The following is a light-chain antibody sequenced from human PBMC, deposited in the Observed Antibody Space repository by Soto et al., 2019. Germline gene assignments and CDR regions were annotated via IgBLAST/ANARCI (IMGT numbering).Light chain of an antibody. J-gene: IGKJ5*01. Sequence: DIQVTQSPPTLSASVGDRVTITCRASQSISSYLNWYQEKPGKAHKLLIYAASSLQSGVQSRFSGSGSGTDFTLTISSLQPEDFATYYCQQLHDYPITVGQGTRLEI. CDR2: AAS. CDR3: QQLHDYPIT. V-gene: IGKV1-39*01. CDR1: QSISSY.